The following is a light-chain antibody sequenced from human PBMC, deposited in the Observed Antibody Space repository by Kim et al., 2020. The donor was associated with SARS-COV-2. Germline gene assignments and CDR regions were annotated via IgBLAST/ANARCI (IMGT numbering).Light chain of an antibody. J-gene: IGLJ2*01. CDR3: TSYTGADTVL. CDR1: SSLVGDYNY. V-gene: IGLV2-14*03. CDR2: DVS. Sequence: GQSSTISCTGTSSLVGDYNYVSWYQQHPDQAPKLIIYDVSYRPSGVSTHFSGSKSGNTASLTISGLQAADEADYYCTSYTGADTVLFGGGTQLTVL.